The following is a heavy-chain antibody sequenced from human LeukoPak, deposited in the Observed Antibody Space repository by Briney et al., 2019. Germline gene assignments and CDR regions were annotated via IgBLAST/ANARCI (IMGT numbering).Heavy chain of an antibody. D-gene: IGHD3-10*01. CDR1: GGSISSSSYY. CDR3: AKAQTSGGFDP. Sequence: SETLSLTCTVSGGSISSSSYYWGWIRQPPGKGLEWIGSIYYSGSTYYNPSLKSRVTISVDTSKNQFSLKLSSVTAADTAVYYCAKAQTSGGFDPWGQGTLVTVSS. J-gene: IGHJ5*02. CDR2: IYYSGST. V-gene: IGHV4-39*07.